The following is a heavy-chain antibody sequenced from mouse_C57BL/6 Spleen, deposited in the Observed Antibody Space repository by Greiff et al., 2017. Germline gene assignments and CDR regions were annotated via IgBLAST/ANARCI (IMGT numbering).Heavy chain of an antibody. V-gene: IGHV1-52*01. D-gene: IGHD1-1*01. CDR2: IDPSDSET. J-gene: IGHJ4*01. Sequence: VQLQQPGAELVRPGSSVKLSCKASGYTFTSYWMHWVKQRPIQGLEWIGNIDPSDSETHYNQKFKDKATLTVDKSSSTAYMQLSSLTSEDSAVYDCASYYGSSYDYAMDYWGQGTSVTVSS. CDR1: GYTFTSYW. CDR3: ASYYGSSYDYAMDY.